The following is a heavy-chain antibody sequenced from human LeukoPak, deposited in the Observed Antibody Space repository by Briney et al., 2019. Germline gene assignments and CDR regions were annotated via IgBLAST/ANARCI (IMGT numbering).Heavy chain of an antibody. CDR3: AKVLVVAAIS. J-gene: IGHJ4*02. CDR1: GGSFSGYY. V-gene: IGHV4-34*01. Sequence: SETLSLTCAVYGGSFSGYYWSWIRQPPGKGLEWIGEINHSGSTNYNPPLKSRVTISVDTSKNQFSLKLSSVTAADTAVYYCAKVLVVAAISWGQGTLVTVSS. CDR2: INHSGST. D-gene: IGHD2-15*01.